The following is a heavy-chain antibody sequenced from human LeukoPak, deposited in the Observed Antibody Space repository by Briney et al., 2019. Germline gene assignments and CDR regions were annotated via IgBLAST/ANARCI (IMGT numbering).Heavy chain of an antibody. CDR1: GFTFASYG. D-gene: IGHD3-22*01. CDR3: AIMHGYYDGTGYWVQ. Sequence: GGSLRLSCAASGFTFASYGMSWVRQAPGKGLEWVSFITTNGGSTSYADSVEGRFTISRDNPRNTLYMQMNSLRDEDTAVYYCAIMHGYYDGTGYWVQWGQGTLVTASS. CDR2: ITTNGGST. V-gene: IGHV3-23*01. J-gene: IGHJ1*01.